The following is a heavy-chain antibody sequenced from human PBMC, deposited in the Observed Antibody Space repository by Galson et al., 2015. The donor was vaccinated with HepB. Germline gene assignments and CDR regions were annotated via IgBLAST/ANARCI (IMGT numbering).Heavy chain of an antibody. Sequence: SLRLSCAASGFTVSSNYMSWVRQAPGKGLEWVSVIYSGGSTYYADSVKGRFTISRHNSKHTLYLQMNSLRAEDTAVYYCAREAYCGGDCYSGYFDYWGQGTLVTVSS. CDR3: AREAYCGGDCYSGYFDY. J-gene: IGHJ4*02. V-gene: IGHV3-53*04. D-gene: IGHD2-21*02. CDR1: GFTVSSNY. CDR2: IYSGGST.